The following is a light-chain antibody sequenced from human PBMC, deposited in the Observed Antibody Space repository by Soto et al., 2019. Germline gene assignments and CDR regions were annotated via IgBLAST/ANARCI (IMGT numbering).Light chain of an antibody. J-gene: IGLJ1*01. CDR2: DVS. CDR1: TSNIGGYYF. V-gene: IGLV2-14*03. CDR3: SSYRRSNKPFV. Sequence: QSLLTHPASVSASPGQSITISCTGTTSNIGGYYFVSWYQHHPGKAPNLMIYDVSNRPSGVSNRFSGSTSGNTASLTISGLPAEEEADYYCSSYRRSNKPFVFGTGTRVTVL.